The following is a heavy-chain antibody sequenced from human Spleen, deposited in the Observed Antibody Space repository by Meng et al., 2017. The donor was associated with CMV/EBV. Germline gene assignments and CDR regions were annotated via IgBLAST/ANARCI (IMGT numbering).Heavy chain of an antibody. D-gene: IGHD2-2*02. CDR3: ARVRALPVTIPRYYYAMDV. J-gene: IGHJ6*02. V-gene: IGHV1-69*05. Sequence: SVKVSCKASGGTFSRNAFSWVRQAPGQGLEWMGGIIAILGTANYAQKFQGRVTITTDEPTSTAYMELSSLRSEDTAVYYCARVRALPVTIPRYYYAMDVWSQGTTVTVS. CDR2: IIAILGTA. CDR1: GGTFSRNA.